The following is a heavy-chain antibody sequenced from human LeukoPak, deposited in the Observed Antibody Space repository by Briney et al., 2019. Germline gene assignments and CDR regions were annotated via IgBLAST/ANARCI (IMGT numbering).Heavy chain of an antibody. CDR3: ARASSIQLWFPFDY. D-gene: IGHD5-18*01. CDR1: GGSISSYY. CDR2: IYYSGST. V-gene: IGHV4-59*01. J-gene: IGHJ4*02. Sequence: SETLSLTCTVSGGSISSYYWSWIRQPPGKGLEWIGYIYYSGSTNYNPSLKSRVTISVDTSKNQFSLKLSSVTAADTAVYYCARASSIQLWFPFDYWGQGTLVTVSS.